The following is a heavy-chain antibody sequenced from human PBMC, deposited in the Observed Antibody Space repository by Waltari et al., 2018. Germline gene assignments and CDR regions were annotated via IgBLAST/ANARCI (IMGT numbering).Heavy chain of an antibody. CDR2: TKNRRNYYTT. Sequence: EVHLVESGGGLVQPGGSLRLACATSGFAFSAHYTDWVRQAPGKGLEWVGRTKNRRNYYTTEYAASVRGRFTILRDDSRNSVYLQMNSLKPEDTAVYYCARWDSGSCGDWGQGTLVTVSS. V-gene: IGHV3-72*01. J-gene: IGHJ4*02. CDR3: ARWDSGSCGD. CDR1: GFAFSAHY. D-gene: IGHD1-26*01.